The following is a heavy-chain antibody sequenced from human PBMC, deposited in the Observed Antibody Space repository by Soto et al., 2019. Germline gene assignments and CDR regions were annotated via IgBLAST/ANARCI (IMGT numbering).Heavy chain of an antibody. V-gene: IGHV4-30-4*01. CDR1: GGSISSGDYY. Sequence: SETLSLTCTVSGGSISSGDYYWSWIRQPPGKGLEWIGYIYYSGSTYYNPSLKSRVTISVDTSKNQFSLKLSSVTAADTAVYYCARGEEAVAGDDAFDIWGQGTMVTVSS. CDR3: ARGEEAVAGDDAFDI. D-gene: IGHD6-19*01. J-gene: IGHJ3*02. CDR2: IYYSGST.